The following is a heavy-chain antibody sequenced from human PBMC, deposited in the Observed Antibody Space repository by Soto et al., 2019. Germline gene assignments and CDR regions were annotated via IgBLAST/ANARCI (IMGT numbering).Heavy chain of an antibody. CDR1: GFTVSTKY. CDR2: IYSGGST. D-gene: IGHD6-19*01. CDR3: ARDRFSGYSSGWYKDYYYYYMDV. J-gene: IGHJ6*03. V-gene: IGHV3-66*01. Sequence: EVQLVESGGGLVQPGGFLRLSCAASGFTVSTKYMSWVRQAPGKGLEWVSVIYSGGSTFYADSVRGRFTISRDNSKNTLYLQMNSLRAEDTAVYYCARDRFSGYSSGWYKDYYYYYMDVWGKGTTVTVSS.